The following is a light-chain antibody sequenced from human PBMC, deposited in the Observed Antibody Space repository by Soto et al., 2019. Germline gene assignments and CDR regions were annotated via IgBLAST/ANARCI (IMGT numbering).Light chain of an antibody. CDR1: QSISADY. CDR3: QHYGSSVFT. CDR2: GGS. Sequence: EIVLTQSPGTLSLSPGGRAALSCRASQSISADYLVWYQQKPGQAPRLLIYGGSSRATGIPDRFSGNGSGTDFTLTISRLAPEDVAVYYCQHYGSSVFTFGPGTKVDIK. V-gene: IGKV3-20*01. J-gene: IGKJ3*01.